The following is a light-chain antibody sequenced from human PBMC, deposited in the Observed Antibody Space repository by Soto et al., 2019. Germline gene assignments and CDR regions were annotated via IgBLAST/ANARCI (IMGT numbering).Light chain of an antibody. Sequence: EIVMTQSPATLSVSPGERATLSCRASQSVSSNLAWYQQKPGQAPRLLIYGASTRATGIPARFSGSGSVTEFNLTISSLQSEDFAVYYCQPYNNWPRGVFGQGTKLEIK. CDR3: QPYNNWPRGV. CDR2: GAS. V-gene: IGKV3-15*01. CDR1: QSVSSN. J-gene: IGKJ2*01.